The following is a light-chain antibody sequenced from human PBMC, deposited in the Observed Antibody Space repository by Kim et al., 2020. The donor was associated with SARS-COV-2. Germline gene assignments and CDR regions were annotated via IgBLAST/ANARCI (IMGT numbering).Light chain of an antibody. V-gene: IGLV3-25*03. CDR3: QSADSSGPWV. Sequence: SYELTQPPSVSVSPGQTARITCSGDALPKKYVYWYQQKSGQAPVLVIYKDSERTSGIPERFSGSSSGTTVTLTISGVQAEDEADYYCQSADSSGPWVFGGGTKLTVL. CDR1: ALPKKY. CDR2: KDS. J-gene: IGLJ3*02.